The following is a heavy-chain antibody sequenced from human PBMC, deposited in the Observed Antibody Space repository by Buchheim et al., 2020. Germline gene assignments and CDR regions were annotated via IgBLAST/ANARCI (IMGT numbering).Heavy chain of an antibody. CDR3: ARDEISYYYYYYMDV. CDR1: GFTFSSYS. CDR2: ISSSSSTI. Sequence: EVQLVESGGGLVQPGGSLRLSCAASGFTFSSYSMNWVRQAPGKGLEWVSYISSSSSTIYYADSVKGRFTIPRDNAKNSLYLQMNSLRAEDTAVYYCARDEISYYYYYYMDVWGKGTT. D-gene: IGHD3-3*01. V-gene: IGHV3-48*01. J-gene: IGHJ6*03.